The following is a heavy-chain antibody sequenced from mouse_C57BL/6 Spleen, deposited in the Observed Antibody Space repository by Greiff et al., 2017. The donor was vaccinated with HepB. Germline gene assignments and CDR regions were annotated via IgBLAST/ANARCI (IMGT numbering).Heavy chain of an antibody. CDR3: ARSFYYYGSSPFDY. J-gene: IGHJ2*01. CDR2: IRNKANGYTT. CDR1: GFTFTDYY. D-gene: IGHD1-1*01. Sequence: EVHLVESGGGLVQPGGSLSLSCAASGFTFTDYYMSWVRQPPGKALEWLGFIRNKANGYTTEYSASVKGRFTISRDNSQSILYLQMNALRAEDSATYYCARSFYYYGSSPFDYWGQGTTLTVSS. V-gene: IGHV7-3*01.